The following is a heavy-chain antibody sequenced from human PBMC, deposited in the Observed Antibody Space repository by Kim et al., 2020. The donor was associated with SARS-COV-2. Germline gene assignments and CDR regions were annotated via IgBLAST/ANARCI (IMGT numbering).Heavy chain of an antibody. J-gene: IGHJ4*02. CDR1: GFTFSTYS. CDR3: AGEGATREFDY. D-gene: IGHD2-15*01. CDR2: ISYDGNYK. Sequence: GGSLRLSCAASGFTFSTYSMHWVRQAPGKGLDWVAVISYDGNYKFYADSVKGRFTISRDNSKNTLCLEMNSLRAEDTAVYYCAGEGATREFDYWGQGNLVTVSS. V-gene: IGHV3-30-3*01.